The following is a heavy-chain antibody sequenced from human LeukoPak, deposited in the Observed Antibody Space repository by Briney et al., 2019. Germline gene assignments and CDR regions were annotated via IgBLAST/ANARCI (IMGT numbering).Heavy chain of an antibody. CDR3: AKDADHYFDY. J-gene: IGHJ4*02. V-gene: IGHV3-30*18. CDR2: ISYDGSNK. CDR1: GFTFSSYG. Sequence: TGRSLRLSCAASGFTFSSYGMHWVRQAPGKGLEWVAVISYDGSNKYYADSVKGRFTISRDNSKNTLYLQMNSLRAEDTAVYYCAKDADHYFDYWGQGTLVTVSS.